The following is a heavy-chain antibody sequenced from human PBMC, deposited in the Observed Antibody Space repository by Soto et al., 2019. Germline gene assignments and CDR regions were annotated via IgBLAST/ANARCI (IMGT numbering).Heavy chain of an antibody. J-gene: IGHJ3*02. D-gene: IGHD6-13*01. CDR2: IYYSGST. CDR1: GCSISRDY. Sequence: SETLSLTTTGSGCSISRDYWSWIQQPPGKGLEWIGYIYYSGSTNYNPSLKSRVTISVDTSKNQFSLKLSSVTAADKAVYYCARRYSSAFDIWGQGTMVT. V-gene: IGHV4-59*08. CDR3: ARRYSSAFDI.